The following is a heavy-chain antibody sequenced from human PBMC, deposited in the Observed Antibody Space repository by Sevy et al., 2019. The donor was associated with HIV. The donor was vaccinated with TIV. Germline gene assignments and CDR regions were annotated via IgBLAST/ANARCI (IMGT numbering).Heavy chain of an antibody. V-gene: IGHV3-9*01. D-gene: IGHD6-19*01. CDR1: GFTFDDFA. CDR3: AKDIGATGIAVVAN. Sequence: SLKISCAASGFTFDDFAMHWVRQVPGKGLEWVSGLNWDSGSVAYADSVKGRFSISRDNAKNALFLQMNSLRAEDTALCYCAKDIGATGIAVVANWGQGIQVTVSS. CDR2: LNWDSGSV. J-gene: IGHJ4*02.